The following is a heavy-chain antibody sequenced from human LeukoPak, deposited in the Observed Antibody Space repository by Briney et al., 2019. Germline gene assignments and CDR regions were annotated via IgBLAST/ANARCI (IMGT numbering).Heavy chain of an antibody. Sequence: ASVKVSCKASGYTFTGYYMHWVRQAPGQGLEWMGWINPNSGGTNYAQKFQGRVTMTRDTSISTAYMELSRLRSDDTAVYYCASNNWNDGYYYYYYMDVWGKGTTVTVSS. CDR3: ASNNWNDGYYYYYYMDV. V-gene: IGHV1-2*02. J-gene: IGHJ6*03. CDR2: INPNSGGT. CDR1: GYTFTGYY. D-gene: IGHD1-1*01.